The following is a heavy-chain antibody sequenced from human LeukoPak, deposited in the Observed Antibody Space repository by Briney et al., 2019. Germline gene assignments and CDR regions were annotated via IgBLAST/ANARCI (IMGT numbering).Heavy chain of an antibody. CDR1: GGSISSSSYY. CDR2: IYHSGST. J-gene: IGHJ4*02. CDR3: ARGGDSSGYYYSIDY. Sequence: SETLSLTCTVSGGSISSSSYYWGWIRQPPGKGLEWIGSIYHSGSTYYNPSLKSRVTISVDTSKNQFSLKLSSVTAADTAVYYCARGGDSSGYYYSIDYWGQGTLVTVSS. V-gene: IGHV4-39*07. D-gene: IGHD3-22*01.